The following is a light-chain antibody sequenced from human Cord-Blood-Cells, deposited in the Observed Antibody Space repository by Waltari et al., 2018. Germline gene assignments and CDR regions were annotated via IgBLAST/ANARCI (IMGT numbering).Light chain of an antibody. J-gene: IGLJ3*02. V-gene: IGLV2-14*03. CDR1: SSDVAGYKY. CDR3: SSYTSSSTRV. Sequence: QSALTQPASVSGSPGQSITISCTGPSSDVAGYKYISWYQHHPGKAPKLMIYDVSNRPSGVSKRFSGSKSGNAASLTISVLQAEDEADYYCSSYTSSSTRVFGGGTKLTVL. CDR2: DVS.